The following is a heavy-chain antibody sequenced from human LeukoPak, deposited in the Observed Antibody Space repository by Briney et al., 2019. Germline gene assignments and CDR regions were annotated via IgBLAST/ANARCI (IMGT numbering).Heavy chain of an antibody. V-gene: IGHV1-69*04. D-gene: IGHD2-2*03. CDR2: IIPILGIA. J-gene: IGHJ4*02. CDR1: GGTFSSYA. Sequence: GASVKVSCKASGGTFSSYAISWVRQAPGQGLEWMGRIIPILGIANYAQKFQGRVTITADKSTSTAYMELSSLRSEDTAVYYCTGDHGNRWILIDYWGQGTLVTVSS. CDR3: TGDHGNRWILIDY.